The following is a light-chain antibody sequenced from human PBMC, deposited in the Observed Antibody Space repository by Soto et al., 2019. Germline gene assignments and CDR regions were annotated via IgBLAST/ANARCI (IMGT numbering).Light chain of an antibody. CDR3: QQRTNWPPT. CDR2: SAS. CDR1: QSVRND. V-gene: IGKV3-11*01. Sequence: EIVLTQSPATLSLSPGERATLSCRASQSVRNDLVWYHQKPGQAPRVLIYSASNRATGIPARFSGNGSGTDFTLTISSLEPEDFAVYYCQQRTNWPPTFGGGTKVEMK. J-gene: IGKJ4*01.